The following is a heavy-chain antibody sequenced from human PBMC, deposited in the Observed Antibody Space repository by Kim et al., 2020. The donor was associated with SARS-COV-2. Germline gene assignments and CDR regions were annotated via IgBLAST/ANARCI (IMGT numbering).Heavy chain of an antibody. CDR2: ISYDGSNK. Sequence: GGSLRLSCAASGFTFSSYGMHWVRQAPGKGLEWVAVISYDGSNKYYADSVKGRFTISRDNSKNTLYLQMNSLRAEDTAVYYCASNYYDFWSGYTWGQGTLVTVSS. CDR1: GFTFSSYG. CDR3: ASNYYDFWSGYT. V-gene: IGHV3-30*03. D-gene: IGHD3-3*01. J-gene: IGHJ5*02.